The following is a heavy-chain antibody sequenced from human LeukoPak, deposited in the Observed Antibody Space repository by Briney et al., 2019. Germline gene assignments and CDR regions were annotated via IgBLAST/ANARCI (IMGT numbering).Heavy chain of an antibody. J-gene: IGHJ4*02. Sequence: ASVKVSCKASGYTFTGYYMHWVRQALGQGLEWMGRINPNSGGTNYAQKFQGRVTMTRDTSISTAYMELSRLRFDDTAVYYCERVGDLSSGWYSFDYWGQGTLVTVSS. D-gene: IGHD6-19*01. V-gene: IGHV1-2*06. CDR3: ERVGDLSSGWYSFDY. CDR1: GYTFTGYY. CDR2: INPNSGGT.